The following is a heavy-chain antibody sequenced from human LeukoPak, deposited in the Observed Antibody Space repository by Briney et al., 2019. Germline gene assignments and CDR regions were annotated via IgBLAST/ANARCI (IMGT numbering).Heavy chain of an antibody. Sequence: GGSLRLSCAASGFTFHDYAMHWVRQAPGKGLEWVSGISWNSGIIGYADSVKGRFTTSRDNAKNSLYLQMNSLRPEDTALYYCAKDSVAMVTTSDYWGQGTLVTVSS. V-gene: IGHV3-9*01. CDR1: GFTFHDYA. J-gene: IGHJ4*02. CDR3: AKDSVAMVTTSDY. CDR2: ISWNSGII. D-gene: IGHD5-18*01.